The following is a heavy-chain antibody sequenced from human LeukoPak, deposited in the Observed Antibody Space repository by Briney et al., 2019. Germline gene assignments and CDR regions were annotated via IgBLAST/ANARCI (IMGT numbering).Heavy chain of an antibody. D-gene: IGHD4-23*01. Sequence: PGGSLRLSCAASGFTFSSYAMSWVRQAPGKGLEWVSAISGSGGSTYYADSVKGRFTTSRDNSKNTLYLQMNSLRAEDTAVYYCARNLANYGGNFDYWGQGTLVTVSS. CDR3: ARNLANYGGNFDY. CDR2: ISGSGGST. CDR1: GFTFSSYA. J-gene: IGHJ4*02. V-gene: IGHV3-23*01.